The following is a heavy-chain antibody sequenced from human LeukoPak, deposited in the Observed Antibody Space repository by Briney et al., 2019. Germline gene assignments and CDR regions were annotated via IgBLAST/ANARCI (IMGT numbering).Heavy chain of an antibody. CDR2: ISSSSSYI. D-gene: IGHD1-26*01. J-gene: IGHJ4*02. CDR3: ARGNRVGATL. Sequence: PGGSLRLSCAASGFTFSSYSMNWVRQAPGKGLEWVSSISSSSSYIYYADSVEGRFTISRDNAKNSLYLQMNSLRAEDTAVYYCARGNRVGATLWGQGTLVTVSS. V-gene: IGHV3-21*01. CDR1: GFTFSSYS.